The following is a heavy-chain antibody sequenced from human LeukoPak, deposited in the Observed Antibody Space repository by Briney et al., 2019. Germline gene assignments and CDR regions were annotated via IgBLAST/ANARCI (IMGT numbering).Heavy chain of an antibody. D-gene: IGHD3-22*01. CDR3: ARGSGYYYGDFDY. Sequence: SQTLSLTCTVSGGSISSRSYYWSWIRQPAGKGLEWIGRIYASGTTNYNPSLKSRVTISVDTSKNQFSLKLSSVTAADTAVYYCARGSGYYYGDFDYWGQGTLVTVSS. CDR2: IYASGTT. CDR1: GGSISSRSYY. V-gene: IGHV4-61*02. J-gene: IGHJ4*02.